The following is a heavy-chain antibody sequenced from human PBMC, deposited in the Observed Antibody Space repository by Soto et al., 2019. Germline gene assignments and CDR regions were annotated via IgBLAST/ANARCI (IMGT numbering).Heavy chain of an antibody. D-gene: IGHD3-3*02. V-gene: IGHV3-30-3*01. Sequence: GGSLRLSCAASGFTFSSYAMHWVRQAPGKGLEWVAVISYDGSNKYYADSVKGRFTISRDNSKNTLYLQMNSLRAEDTAVYYCARDRARFHFWSGYYDFDYWGQGTLVTVSS. CDR3: ARDRARFHFWSGYYDFDY. J-gene: IGHJ4*02. CDR2: ISYDGSNK. CDR1: GFTFSSYA.